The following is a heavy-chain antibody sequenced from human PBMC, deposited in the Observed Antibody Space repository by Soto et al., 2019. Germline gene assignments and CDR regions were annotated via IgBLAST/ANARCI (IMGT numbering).Heavy chain of an antibody. D-gene: IGHD3-9*01. V-gene: IGHV4-59*08. CDR1: GGSISNYY. J-gene: IGHJ4*02. CDR3: GRLEGLATISYYFDY. CDR2: VYYSGST. Sequence: PSETLSLTCTVSGGSISNYYWSWIRQPPGKGLEWIGYVYYSGSTYYNPSLESRVTISVDTSKNQFSLKLMSLSAADTAVYYCGRLEGLATISYYFDYWGQGALVTVSS.